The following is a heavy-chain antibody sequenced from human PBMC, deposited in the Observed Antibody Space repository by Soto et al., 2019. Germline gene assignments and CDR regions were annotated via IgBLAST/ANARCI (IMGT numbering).Heavy chain of an antibody. J-gene: IGHJ4*02. D-gene: IGHD3-10*01. CDR2: IWYDGSNK. Sequence: QVQLVESGGGVVQPGRSLRLSCASSGFTFSSYGMHWVRQAPGKGLEWVAAIWYDGSNKYFADSVKGRFTISRDNSKNTRYLQMNSLRAEDTAVYYCARVIYGSFEYWGQGTLVTVSS. CDR3: ARVIYGSFEY. CDR1: GFTFSSYG. V-gene: IGHV3-33*01.